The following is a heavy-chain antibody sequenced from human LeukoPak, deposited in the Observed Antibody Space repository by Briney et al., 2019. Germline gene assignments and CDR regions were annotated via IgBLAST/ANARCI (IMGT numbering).Heavy chain of an antibody. CDR2: INPNSGGT. V-gene: IGHV1-2*02. CDR1: GYTFTGYY. D-gene: IGHD1-26*01. Sequence: ASVRVSCKASGYTFTGYYMHWVRQASGQGLEWMGWINPNSGGTNYAQKFQGRVTMTRDTSISTAYMELSRLRSDDTAVYYCARDPGGGYYEVGVGYWGQGTLVTVSS. CDR3: ARDPGGGYYEVGVGY. J-gene: IGHJ4*02.